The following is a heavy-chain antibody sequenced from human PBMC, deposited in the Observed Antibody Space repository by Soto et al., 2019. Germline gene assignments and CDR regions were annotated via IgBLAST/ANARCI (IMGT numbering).Heavy chain of an antibody. J-gene: IGHJ4*02. Sequence: EVQLVESGGGFVKPGGSLRLSCAASGFAFSNAWMNWVRQAPGKGLEWVGRIKRKIDGETTDYAAPVKSRFTISRDDSKHTLYLQMNSLRTEDTAMYYCTTIERAAVTGDYWGQGTLVTVSS. D-gene: IGHD3-10*01. V-gene: IGHV3-15*07. CDR1: GFAFSNAW. CDR2: IKRKIDGETT. CDR3: TTIERAAVTGDY.